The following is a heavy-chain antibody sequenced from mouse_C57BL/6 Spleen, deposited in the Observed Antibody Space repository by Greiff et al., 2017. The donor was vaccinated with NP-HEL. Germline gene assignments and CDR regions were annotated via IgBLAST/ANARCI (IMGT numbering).Heavy chain of an antibody. J-gene: IGHJ2*01. Sequence: DVMLVESGGDLVKPGGSLKLSCAASGFTFSSYGISWVRQTPDKRLEWVATISSGGSYTYYPDSVKGRFTISRDNAKNTLYLQMSSLKSEDTAMYYCARQGGRDYWGQGTTLTVSS. D-gene: IGHD3-3*01. CDR1: GFTFSSYG. V-gene: IGHV5-6*02. CDR2: ISSGGSYT. CDR3: ARQGGRDY.